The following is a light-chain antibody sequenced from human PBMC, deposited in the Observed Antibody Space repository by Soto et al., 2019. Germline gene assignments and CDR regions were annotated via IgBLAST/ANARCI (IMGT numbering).Light chain of an antibody. J-gene: IGLJ1*01. Sequence: QSALTQPASVSGSPGQSITISCTGTSSDVGGYHYVSWYQQHPGKAPKLMIYDVSNRPSGVANRFSGSKSGTTASLTISGLHDEDDDDYYCSSYTSSSLYVFGTGTKVTVL. CDR2: DVS. CDR3: SSYTSSSLYV. V-gene: IGLV2-14*01. CDR1: SSDVGGYHY.